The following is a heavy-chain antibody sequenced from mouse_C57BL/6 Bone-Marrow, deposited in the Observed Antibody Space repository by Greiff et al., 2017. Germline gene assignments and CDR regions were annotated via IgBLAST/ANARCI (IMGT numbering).Heavy chain of an antibody. Sequence: ESGPGLVKPSQSLSLTCSVTGYSITSGYYWNWIRQFPGNKLEWMGYISYDGSNNYNPSLKNRISITRDTSKNQFFLKLNSVTTEDTATYYCAREPRDYDWFAYWGQGTLVTVSA. D-gene: IGHD2-4*01. CDR3: AREPRDYDWFAY. V-gene: IGHV3-6*01. CDR1: GYSITSGYY. J-gene: IGHJ3*01. CDR2: ISYDGSN.